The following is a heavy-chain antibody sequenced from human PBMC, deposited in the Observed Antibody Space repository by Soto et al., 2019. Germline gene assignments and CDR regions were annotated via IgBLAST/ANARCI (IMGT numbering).Heavy chain of an antibody. V-gene: IGHV3-74*01. Sequence: GGSLRLSCAASGFTFSSYWMHWVRQAPGKGLVWVSRINSDGSSTSYADSVKGRFTITRDNAKNTLYLQMNSLRAEDTAVYYCARDSTPDSSSSPLYYYYYGMDVWGQGTTVTSP. CDR1: GFTFSSYW. D-gene: IGHD6-6*01. J-gene: IGHJ6*02. CDR3: ARDSTPDSSSSPLYYYYYGMDV. CDR2: INSDGSST.